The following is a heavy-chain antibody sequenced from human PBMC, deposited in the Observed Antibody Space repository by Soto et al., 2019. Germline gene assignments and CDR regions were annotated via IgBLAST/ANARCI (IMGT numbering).Heavy chain of an antibody. J-gene: IGHJ5*02. V-gene: IGHV4-34*01. CDR2: INHSGST. D-gene: IGHD3-3*01. CDR3: ARGEPRFMEWLLLSEYFDP. Sequence: QVQLQQWGAGLLKPSETLSLTCAVYGGSFSSYYWSWIRQPPGKGLEWIGVINHSGSTNYDPSLKSRVTISIDTSKNQVSPTLSSVTAADTAVYYCARGEPRFMEWLLLSEYFDPWGQGTLVTVSS. CDR1: GGSFSSYY.